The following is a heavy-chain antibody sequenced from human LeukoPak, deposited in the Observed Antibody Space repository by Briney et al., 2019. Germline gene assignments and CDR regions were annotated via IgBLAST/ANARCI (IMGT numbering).Heavy chain of an antibody. CDR1: GGSISSYY. D-gene: IGHD3-3*01. CDR2: IYTSGST. CDR3: ARGRGYDFWSGYYTSYYFDY. V-gene: IGHV4-4*07. J-gene: IGHJ4*02. Sequence: SETLSLTCTVSGGSISSYYWSWIRQPAGKGLEWIGRIYTSGSTNYNASLKSRVSMSVDTSKNQFSLKLSSVTAADTAVYYCARGRGYDFWSGYYTSYYFDYWGQGTLVTVSS.